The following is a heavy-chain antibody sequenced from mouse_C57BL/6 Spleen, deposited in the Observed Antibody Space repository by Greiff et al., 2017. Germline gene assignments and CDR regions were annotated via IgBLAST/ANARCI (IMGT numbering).Heavy chain of an antibody. D-gene: IGHD3-2*01. CDR3: TTGDSSGFHFDA. Sequence: EVQLQQSGAELVRPGASVKLSCTASGFNIKDDYMHWVKQRPEQGLEWIGWIDPENGDTEYASKFQGKATITADTSSNTAYLQLSSLTSEDTAVYYCTTGDSSGFHFDAWGKGTTLTVSS. CDR2: IDPENGDT. J-gene: IGHJ2*01. V-gene: IGHV14-4*01. CDR1: GFNIKDDY.